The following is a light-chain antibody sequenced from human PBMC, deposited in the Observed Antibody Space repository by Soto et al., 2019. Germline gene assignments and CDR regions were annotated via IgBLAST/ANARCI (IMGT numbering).Light chain of an antibody. Sequence: VMTQSPGTLSVSPGETATLSCGTSQSVSTNLAWYQQKPGQPPSLLIYDASTRATAIPARFRGSGSGTEFTLTISYLRAEDFAFYFCQQYHDWVTFGGGTKVEI. V-gene: IGKV3D-15*01. CDR3: QQYHDWVT. CDR2: DAS. CDR1: QSVSTN. J-gene: IGKJ4*01.